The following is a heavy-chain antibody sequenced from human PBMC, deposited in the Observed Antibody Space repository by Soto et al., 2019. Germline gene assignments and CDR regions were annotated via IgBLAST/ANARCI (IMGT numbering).Heavy chain of an antibody. CDR3: AKDIGGGITGTSYYYYYYGMDV. D-gene: IGHD1-20*01. Sequence: GGSLRLPCAASGFTFDDYAMHWVRQAPGKGLEWVSLISWDGGSTYYADSVKGRFTISRDNSKNSLYLQMNSLRAEDTALYYCAKDIGGGITGTSYYYYYYGMDVWGQGTTVTVSS. J-gene: IGHJ6*02. V-gene: IGHV3-43D*03. CDR1: GFTFDDYA. CDR2: ISWDGGST.